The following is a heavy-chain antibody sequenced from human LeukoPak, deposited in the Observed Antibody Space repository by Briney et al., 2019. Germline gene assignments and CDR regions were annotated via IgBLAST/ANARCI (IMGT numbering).Heavy chain of an antibody. CDR2: IYTSGST. CDR1: GGSISSHY. CDR3: ARDLFPVYYYDSSGLAFDI. Sequence: SETLSLTCTVSGGSISSHYWSWIRQPAGKGLEWIGRIYTSGSTNYNPSLKSRVTMSVDTSKNQFSLKLSSVTAADTAVYYCARDLFPVYYYDSSGLAFDIWGQGTMVTVSS. V-gene: IGHV4-4*07. J-gene: IGHJ3*02. D-gene: IGHD3-22*01.